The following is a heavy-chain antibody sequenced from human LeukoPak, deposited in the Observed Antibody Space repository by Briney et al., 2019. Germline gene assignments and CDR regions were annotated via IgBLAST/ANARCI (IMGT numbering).Heavy chain of an antibody. V-gene: IGHV3-30*14. CDR3: ARIGSPGVAYYGMDV. Sequence: PGRSLRLSCAASGFTFSSYAMHWVRQAPGKGLEWVAVISYDGSNKYYAASVEGRFTIARDNSRNTLSLQMNSLTTEDTAVYYCARIGSPGVAYYGMDVWGQGTTVTVSS. D-gene: IGHD3-3*01. CDR1: GFTFSSYA. CDR2: ISYDGSNK. J-gene: IGHJ6*02.